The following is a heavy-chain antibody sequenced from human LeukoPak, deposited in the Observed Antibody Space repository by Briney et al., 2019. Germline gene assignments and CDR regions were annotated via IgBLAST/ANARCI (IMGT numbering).Heavy chain of an antibody. CDR1: GFTFSDYS. V-gene: IGHV3-21*01. D-gene: IGHD1-1*01. J-gene: IGHJ1*01. CDR2: ISRSSRHV. CDR3: VRDLMGSGSTTAYLHH. Sequence: GGSLRLSCAASGFTFSDYSMNWVRQAPGKGLECVSSISRSSRHVYYAGSVKGRFTISRDNAKNSLYLQMNSLRAEDMVVYFCVRDLMGSGSTTAYLHHWGQGTLVTVSS.